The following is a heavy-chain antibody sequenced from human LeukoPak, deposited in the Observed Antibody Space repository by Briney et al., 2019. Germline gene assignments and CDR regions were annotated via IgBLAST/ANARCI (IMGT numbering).Heavy chain of an antibody. J-gene: IGHJ5*02. V-gene: IGHV1-8*01. Sequence: ASVKVSCKASGYTFTSYDINWVRQATGQGLEWMGWMNPNSGNTGYAQKFQGRVTMTRNTSISTAYMELSSLRSEDTAVYYCARGTHSSTYYDILTGHPTTWGQGTLVTVSS. D-gene: IGHD3-9*01. CDR1: GYTFTSYD. CDR2: MNPNSGNT. CDR3: ARGTHSSTYYDILTGHPTT.